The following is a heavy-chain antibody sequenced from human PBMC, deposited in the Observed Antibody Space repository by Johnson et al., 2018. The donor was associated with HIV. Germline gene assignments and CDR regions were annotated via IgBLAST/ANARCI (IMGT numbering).Heavy chain of an antibody. CDR2: ISHSGSSV. CDR3: ARRADAFDI. V-gene: IGHV3-11*04. J-gene: IGHJ3*02. Sequence: QVQLVESGGGVVRPGGSLRLSCAASGFTVSSNYMSWVRQAPGQGLEGVSYISHSGSSVFSADSVKGRFTISRDNAKNSLYLQMNSLRAGDTAVYYCARRADAFDIWGQGTMVTVSS. CDR1: GFTVSSNY.